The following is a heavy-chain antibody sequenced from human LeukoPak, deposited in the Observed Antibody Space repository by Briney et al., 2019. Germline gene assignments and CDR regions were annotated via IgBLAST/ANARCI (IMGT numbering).Heavy chain of an antibody. J-gene: IGHJ4*02. Sequence: GGSLRLSCSASGFTFSNYAMNWVRQAPGRGLEWVSAIGGSGGSSYYADSVKGRVTISRDNSKNTLYLQMKSLRAEDTAVYYCARKAGYYYGSGDYWGQGTLVTVSS. CDR2: IGGSGGSS. D-gene: IGHD3-10*01. V-gene: IGHV3-23*01. CDR1: GFTFSNYA. CDR3: ARKAGYYYGSGDY.